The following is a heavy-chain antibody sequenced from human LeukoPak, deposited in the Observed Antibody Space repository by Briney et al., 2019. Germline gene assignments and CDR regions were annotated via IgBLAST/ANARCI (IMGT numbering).Heavy chain of an antibody. V-gene: IGHV1-18*01. CDR3: ARDGGP. J-gene: IGHJ5*02. Sequence: ASVRVSCKASGYPFLSYGINWVRQAPGQGLEWLGWIGTYSANTAYAPSFQGRVTMTTDTYTSTVYMELRSLTSDDTAMYYCARDGGPWGQGTLVTVSS. CDR2: IGTYSANT. D-gene: IGHD3-16*01. CDR1: GYPFLSYG.